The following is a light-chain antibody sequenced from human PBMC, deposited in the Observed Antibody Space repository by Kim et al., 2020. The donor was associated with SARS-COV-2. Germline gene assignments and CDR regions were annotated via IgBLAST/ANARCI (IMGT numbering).Light chain of an antibody. J-gene: IGKJ1*01. V-gene: IGKV3-15*01. CDR1: QSVSTN. CDR2: GES. CDR3: QQYNNWPPT. Sequence: EIVMTQSPATLSVCPGESATLSCRASQSVSTNLAWYQQKPGQAPRLLIYGESTRATGIPARFSGSGSGTEFTLTISSLQSEDFAVYSCQQYNNWPPTFGQGTKVDIK.